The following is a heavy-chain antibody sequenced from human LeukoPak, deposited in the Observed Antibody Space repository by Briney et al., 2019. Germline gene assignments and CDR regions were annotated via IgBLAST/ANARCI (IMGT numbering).Heavy chain of an antibody. D-gene: IGHD1-26*01. J-gene: IGHJ4*02. CDR1: GASISNY. CDR3: ARLGSYHDF. V-gene: IGHV4-4*09. CDR2: IHSSGGS. Sequence: SETLSLTCTVSGASISNYWSWIRQTPEKGLEWMGHIHSSGGSSYYPSLKSRLTLSIDTSRNQLSLKLPSVTAADTAVYFCARLGSYHDFWGQGALVTVSS.